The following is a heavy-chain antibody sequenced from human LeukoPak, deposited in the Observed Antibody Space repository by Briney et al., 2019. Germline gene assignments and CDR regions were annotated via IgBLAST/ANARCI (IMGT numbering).Heavy chain of an antibody. V-gene: IGHV4-34*01. CDR2: INHSGST. CDR1: GGSFRGYY. D-gene: IGHD6-13*01. J-gene: IGHJ4*02. CDR3: ARRAQAIAAAGTRWIDY. Sequence: SETLSLTCAVYGGSFRGYYWSWIRQPPGKGLEWIGEINHSGSTNYNPSLKSRVTISVDTSKNQFSLKLSSVTAADTAVYYCARRAQAIAAAGTRWIDYWGQGTLVTVSS.